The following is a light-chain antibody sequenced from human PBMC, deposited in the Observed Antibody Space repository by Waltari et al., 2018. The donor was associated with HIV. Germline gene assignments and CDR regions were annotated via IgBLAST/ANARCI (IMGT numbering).Light chain of an antibody. J-gene: IGLJ3*02. CDR1: SSDVGSYTL. V-gene: IGLV2-23*02. Sequence: QSALTQPASVSGSPGQSITISCTGTSSDVGSYTLVSWYQQHPGKAPKLMIYEVSKRPSGVSNRFSGSKSGNTASLTISGLQAEDEADYYCCSYAGSLRVFGGGTKLTVL. CDR2: EVS. CDR3: CSYAGSLRV.